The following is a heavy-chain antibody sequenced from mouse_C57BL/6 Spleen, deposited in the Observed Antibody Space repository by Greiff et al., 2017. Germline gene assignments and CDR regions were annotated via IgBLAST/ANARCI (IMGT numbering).Heavy chain of an antibody. J-gene: IGHJ3*01. CDR1: GYAFSSSW. CDR2: IYPGDGDT. CDR3: ARRAGESRNFAY. Sequence: VKLVESGPELVKPGASVKISCKASGYAFSSSWMNWVKQRPGKGLEWIGRIYPGDGDTNYNGKFKGKATLTADKSSSTAYMQLSSLTSEDSAVYFCARRAGESRNFAYWGQGTLVTVSA. V-gene: IGHV1-82*01. D-gene: IGHD3-3*01.